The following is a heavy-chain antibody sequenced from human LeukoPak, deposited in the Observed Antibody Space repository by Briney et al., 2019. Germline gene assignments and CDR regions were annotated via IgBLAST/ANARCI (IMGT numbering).Heavy chain of an antibody. D-gene: IGHD6-13*01. CDR3: ARDSGYSSSWYSHYYYYYMDV. V-gene: IGHV4-4*07. CDR1: GGSISSYY. CDR2: IYTSGST. Sequence: SETLSLTCTVSGGSISSYYWSWIRQPAGKGLEWIGRIYTSGSTNYNPSLKSRVTMSVDTSKNQFSLKLSSVTAADTAVYYCARDSGYSSSWYSHYYYYYMDVWGKGTTVTISS. J-gene: IGHJ6*03.